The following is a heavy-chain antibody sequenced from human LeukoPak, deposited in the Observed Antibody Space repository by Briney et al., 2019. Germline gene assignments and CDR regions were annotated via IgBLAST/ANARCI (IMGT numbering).Heavy chain of an antibody. J-gene: IGHJ5*02. CDR1: GFTFDDYA. CDR3: AKGVADIVVVPAALNWFDP. CDR2: ISWNSGSI. D-gene: IGHD2-2*01. Sequence: GGSLRLSCAASGFTFDDYAMHWVRQAPGKGLEWVSGISWNSGSIGYADSVKGRFTISRDNAKNSLYLQMNSLRAEDTALYYCAKGVADIVVVPAALNWFDPWGQGTLVTVSS. V-gene: IGHV3-9*01.